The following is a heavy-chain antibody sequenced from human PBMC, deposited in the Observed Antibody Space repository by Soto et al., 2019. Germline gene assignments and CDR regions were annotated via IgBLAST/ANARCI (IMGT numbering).Heavy chain of an antibody. CDR3: ARDLYDSSGIRLDY. CDR1: GFTFSSYG. J-gene: IGHJ4*02. V-gene: IGHV3-33*01. CDR2: IWYDGSNK. Sequence: GGSLRLSCAASGFTFSSYGMHWVRQAPGKGLERVAVIWYDGSNKYYADSVKGRFTISRDNSKNTLYLQMNSLRAEDTAVYYCARDLYDSSGIRLDYWGQGTLVTVSS. D-gene: IGHD3-22*01.